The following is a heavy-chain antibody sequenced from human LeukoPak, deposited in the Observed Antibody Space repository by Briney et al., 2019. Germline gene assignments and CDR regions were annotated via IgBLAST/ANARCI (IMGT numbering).Heavy chain of an antibody. Sequence: PSGTLSLTCAVSGVSISSSNWWSWVRQPPGKGLEWIGEIYHSGSTNYNPSLKSRVTISVDKSKNQFSLKLSSVTAADTAVYYCARDPYCGGDCPYYFDYWGQGTLVTVSS. CDR2: IYHSGST. J-gene: IGHJ4*02. CDR3: ARDPYCGGDCPYYFDY. V-gene: IGHV4-4*02. CDR1: GVSISSSNW. D-gene: IGHD2-21*02.